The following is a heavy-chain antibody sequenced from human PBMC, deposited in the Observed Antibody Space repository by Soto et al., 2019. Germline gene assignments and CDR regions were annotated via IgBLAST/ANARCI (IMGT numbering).Heavy chain of an antibody. CDR2: IDHSGST. D-gene: IGHD3-22*01. Sequence: QVQLQESGPELVKPSGTLSLTCAVSGGSISSSNWWSWVRQPPGKGLEWIGEIDHSGSTNYNPSLKSRVTISVDKSKNQFSLKLSSVTAADTAVYYCARESYSSGWSDAFDIWGQGTMVTVSS. J-gene: IGHJ3*02. CDR1: GGSISSSNW. CDR3: ARESYSSGWSDAFDI. V-gene: IGHV4-4*02.